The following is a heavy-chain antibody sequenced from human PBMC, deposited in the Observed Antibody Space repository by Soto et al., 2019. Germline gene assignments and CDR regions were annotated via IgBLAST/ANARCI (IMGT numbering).Heavy chain of an antibody. V-gene: IGHV1-18*01. CDR3: ARVVPAPYFDY. D-gene: IGHD2-2*01. CDR2: ISAYNGNT. Sequence: QVQLVQSGAEVKKPGASVKVSCKASGYTFTSYGISWVRQAPGQGLEWMGWISAYNGNTNYAQKLQGRVTMTTDTSTSTACMELRSLRSEATAVYYCARVVPAPYFDYWGQGTLVTISS. CDR1: GYTFTSYG. J-gene: IGHJ4*02.